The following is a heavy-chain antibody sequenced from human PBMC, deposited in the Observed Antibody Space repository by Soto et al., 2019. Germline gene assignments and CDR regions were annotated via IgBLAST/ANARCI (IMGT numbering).Heavy chain of an antibody. Sequence: PSETLSLTCAVYGGSFSGYYWSWIRQPPGKGLEWIGEINHSGSINYNPSLKSRVTISVDTSKNQFSLKLSSVTAADTAVYYCARGKPTYDFWSGYSYYFDYWGQGTLVTVSS. CDR2: INHSGSI. CDR1: GGSFSGYY. V-gene: IGHV4-34*01. CDR3: ARGKPTYDFWSGYSYYFDY. J-gene: IGHJ4*02. D-gene: IGHD3-3*01.